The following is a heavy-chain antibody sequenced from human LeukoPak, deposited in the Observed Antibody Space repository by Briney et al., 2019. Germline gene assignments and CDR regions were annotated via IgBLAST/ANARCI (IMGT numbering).Heavy chain of an antibody. CDR1: GFIFSDFA. V-gene: IGHV3-73*01. CDR2: IRTKVDSYAT. Sequence: PGGSLKLSCAASGFIFSDFAMHWVRQASGKGLEWVGRIRTKVDSYATTYAASVKGRFTVSRDDSKNTAYLEMNSLKSEDTAVYYCARPSSGFRFWGQGTLVTVSS. J-gene: IGHJ4*02. CDR3: ARPSSGFRF. D-gene: IGHD3-22*01.